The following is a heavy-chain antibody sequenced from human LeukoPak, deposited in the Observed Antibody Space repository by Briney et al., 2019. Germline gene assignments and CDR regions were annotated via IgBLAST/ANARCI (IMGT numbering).Heavy chain of an antibody. V-gene: IGHV1-18*01. D-gene: IGHD1-1*01. CDR1: GYTFTSYG. J-gene: IGHJ5*02. Sequence: ASVRVSFKAPGYTFTSYGISWVRQAPGQGLEWMGWISAYNGNTNYAQKLQGRVTMTTDTSTSTAYMELRSLRSDDTAVYYCARGPLVQLERRFGWFDPWGQGTLVTVSS. CDR2: ISAYNGNT. CDR3: ARGPLVQLERRFGWFDP.